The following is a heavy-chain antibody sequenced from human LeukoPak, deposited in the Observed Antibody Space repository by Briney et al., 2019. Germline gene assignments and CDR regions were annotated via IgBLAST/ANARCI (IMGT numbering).Heavy chain of an antibody. D-gene: IGHD1-1*01. J-gene: IGHJ4*02. CDR3: AREGLERHLALDS. V-gene: IGHV3-23*01. CDR2: IATSGT. Sequence: PGGSLRLSCAAPGFTFSSYAMSWFRKPPGTGLEWLSPIATSGTYYTSSVKGRFTISRDDSKNMLFLQMNSLTAEDTAVYFCAREGLERHLALDSWGQGTLVTVSS. CDR1: GFTFSSYA.